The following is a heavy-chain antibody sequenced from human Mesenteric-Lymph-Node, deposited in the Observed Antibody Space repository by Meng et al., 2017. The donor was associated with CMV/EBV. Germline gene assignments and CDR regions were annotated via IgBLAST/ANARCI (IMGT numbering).Heavy chain of an antibody. Sequence: GESLKISCAASGFTFSTDAMSWVRQAPGKGLLWVSRISGDGSSTAYADSVKGRFTISRDNGKNTLYLQMNSLRAEDTAVYFCARDVVEGSVWLGYWGQGTLVTVSS. V-gene: IGHV3-74*01. J-gene: IGHJ4*02. CDR2: ISGDGSST. CDR3: ARDVVEGSVWLGY. CDR1: GFTFSTDA. D-gene: IGHD2-15*01.